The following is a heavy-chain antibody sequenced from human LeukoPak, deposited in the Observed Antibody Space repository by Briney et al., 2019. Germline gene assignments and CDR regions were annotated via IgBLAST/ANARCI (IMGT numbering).Heavy chain of an antibody. J-gene: IGHJ3*02. V-gene: IGHV3-21*01. Sequence: GGSLRLPCAASGFTFSSYSMNWVRQAPGKGLEWVSSISSSSSYIYYADSVKGRFTISRDNAKNSLYLQMNSLRAEDTAVYYCARDGRATQGAFDIWGQGTMVTVSS. D-gene: IGHD5-12*01. CDR2: ISSSSSYI. CDR3: ARDGRATQGAFDI. CDR1: GFTFSSYS.